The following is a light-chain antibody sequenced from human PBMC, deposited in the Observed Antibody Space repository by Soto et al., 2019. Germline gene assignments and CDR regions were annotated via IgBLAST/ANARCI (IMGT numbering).Light chain of an antibody. CDR1: QSVSSSY. J-gene: IGKJ1*01. Sequence: EIVLTQSPGTLSLSPGERATLSCSASQSVSSSYLAWYQQKPGQAPRLLIYGASSRTTGIPDRFSGSGSGTDFTLTISRLEPEDFAVFYCQQYGSSPRTLGQGTKVDNK. CDR3: QQYGSSPRT. V-gene: IGKV3-20*01. CDR2: GAS.